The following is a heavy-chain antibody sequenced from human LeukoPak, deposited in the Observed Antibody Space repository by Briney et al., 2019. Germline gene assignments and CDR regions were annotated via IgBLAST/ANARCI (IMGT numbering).Heavy chain of an antibody. CDR3: ARDRPPTYGAYPDNWFDP. J-gene: IGHJ5*02. Sequence: PSEPLSLTCTVSGGSISSYYWSWIRQPPGKGLEWIGYIYYSGSTNYNPSLKSRVTISVDTSENQFSLKLSSVTAADTAVYYCARDRPPTYGAYPDNWFDPWGQGTLVTVSS. V-gene: IGHV4-59*01. D-gene: IGHD2-2*02. CDR1: GGSISSYY. CDR2: IYYSGST.